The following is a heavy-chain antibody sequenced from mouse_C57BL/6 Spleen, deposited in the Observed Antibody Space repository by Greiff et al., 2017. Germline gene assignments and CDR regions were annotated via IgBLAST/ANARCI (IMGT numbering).Heavy chain of an antibody. Sequence: QVQLQQSGAELVKPGASVKLSCKASGYTFTSYWMHWVKQRPGRGLEWIGMIPPNSGSTNYNEKFKSKATLTVDKSSSTAYMQLSSLTSEDSAVYYCARVTTVVYFDYWGQGTTLTVSS. CDR1: GYTFTSYW. CDR2: IPPNSGST. J-gene: IGHJ2*01. D-gene: IGHD1-1*01. V-gene: IGHV1-64*01. CDR3: ARVTTVVYFDY.